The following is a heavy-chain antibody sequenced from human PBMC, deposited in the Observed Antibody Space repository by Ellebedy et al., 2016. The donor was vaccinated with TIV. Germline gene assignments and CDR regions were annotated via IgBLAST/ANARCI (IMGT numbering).Heavy chain of an antibody. J-gene: IGHJ3*02. CDR1: GFTFSSYA. CDR3: AKDIYYYDSSGYYPYYISEYAFDI. V-gene: IGHV3-23*01. Sequence: GGSLRLXXAASGFTFSSYAMSWVRQAPGKGLEWVSAISGSGGSTYYADSVKGRFNISRDNSKNTLYLQMNSLRAEDTAVYYCAKDIYYYDSSGYYPYYISEYAFDIWGQGTMVTVSS. D-gene: IGHD3-22*01. CDR2: ISGSGGST.